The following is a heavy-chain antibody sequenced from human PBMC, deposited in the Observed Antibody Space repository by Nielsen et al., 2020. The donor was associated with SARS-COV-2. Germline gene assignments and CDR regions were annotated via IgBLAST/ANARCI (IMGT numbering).Heavy chain of an antibody. CDR1: GYTFTSYG. D-gene: IGHD5-24*01. V-gene: IGHV1-18*01. CDR2: INAYDGIA. J-gene: IGHJ3*02. Sequence: ASVKVSCKAPGYTFTSYGISGVRQALGQGLERMGWINAYDGIAKYAQTPQGRVTITTDTPTSTAYMEVRSLRADDTAVYYCSREQLPLGVGLDAFDMWGQETLVTVSS. CDR3: SREQLPLGVGLDAFDM.